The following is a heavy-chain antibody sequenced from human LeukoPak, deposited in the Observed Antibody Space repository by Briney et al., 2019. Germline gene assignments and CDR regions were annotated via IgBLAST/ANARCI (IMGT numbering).Heavy chain of an antibody. D-gene: IGHD6-19*01. J-gene: IGHJ4*02. CDR2: FDPEDGET. Sequence: ASVKVSCKVSGYTLTELSMHWVRQAPGKGLEWMGGFDPEDGETIYAQEFQGRVTMTEDTSTDTAYMELSSLRSEDTAVYYCATDAAGIAVAGTNFVFDYWGQGTLVTVSS. CDR1: GYTLTELS. CDR3: ATDAAGIAVAGTNFVFDY. V-gene: IGHV1-24*01.